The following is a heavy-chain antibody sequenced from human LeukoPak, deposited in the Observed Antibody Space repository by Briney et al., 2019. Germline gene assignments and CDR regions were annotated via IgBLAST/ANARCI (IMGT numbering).Heavy chain of an antibody. J-gene: IGHJ4*02. V-gene: IGHV3-23*01. Sequence: GGALRLSCAASGFTFSTYAMTWVRQAPGKGLEWVSTISSGADYTYYADSVKGRFTISRDNSKSTLYLQMNSLRAEDTAVYYCAREPNNVVTPAGFDYWGQGTLVTVSS. D-gene: IGHD2-2*01. CDR2: ISSGADYT. CDR1: GFTFSTYA. CDR3: AREPNNVVTPAGFDY.